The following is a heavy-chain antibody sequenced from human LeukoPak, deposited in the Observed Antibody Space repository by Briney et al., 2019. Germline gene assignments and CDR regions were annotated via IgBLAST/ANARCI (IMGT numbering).Heavy chain of an antibody. D-gene: IGHD6-19*01. CDR2: FSYDGSEI. Sequence: GGSLRLSCTTSGFTFSSYGTSWVRQAPGKGLEWLAVFSYDGSEIYYSDSAKGRFTISKEYSKNTLHLQMNSLRVEDTAVYYFVKEQRRGWYRVADSWGQATLVSVCS. J-gene: IGHJ4*02. CDR1: GFTFSSYG. CDR3: VKEQRRGWYRVADS. V-gene: IGHV3-30*18.